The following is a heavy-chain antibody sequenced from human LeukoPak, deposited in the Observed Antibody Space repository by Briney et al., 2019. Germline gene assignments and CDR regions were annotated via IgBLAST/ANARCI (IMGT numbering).Heavy chain of an antibody. D-gene: IGHD6-13*01. Sequence: GGSLRPSCVASGFTFSDYYTGWIRQAPGKGLEWVSYISYSGTIYYADSVQGRFTISRDNAKNSLYLQMNSLRVEDTAVYYCAKDILAAGLFFDSWGQGTLVTVSS. CDR3: AKDILAAGLFFDS. V-gene: IGHV3-11*04. CDR2: ISYSGTI. J-gene: IGHJ4*02. CDR1: GFTFSDYY.